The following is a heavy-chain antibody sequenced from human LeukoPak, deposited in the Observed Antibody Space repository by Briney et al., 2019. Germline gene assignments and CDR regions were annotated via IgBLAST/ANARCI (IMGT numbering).Heavy chain of an antibody. V-gene: IGHV3-30*02. CDR2: IRYDGSNK. Sequence: GGSLRLSCAASGFTFSSYGMHWVRQAPGKGLEWVAFIRYDGSNKYYADSVKGRFTISRDNSKNTLYLQMNSLRAEDTAVYYCARDKAGKYGAFDIWGQGTMVTVSS. D-gene: IGHD1-1*01. CDR3: ARDKAGKYGAFDI. CDR1: GFTFSSYG. J-gene: IGHJ3*02.